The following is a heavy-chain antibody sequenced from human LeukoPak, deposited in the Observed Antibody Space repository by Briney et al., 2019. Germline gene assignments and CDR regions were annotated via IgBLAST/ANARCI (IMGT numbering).Heavy chain of an antibody. Sequence: ASVKVSCKASGYTFTSYYMHWVRQALGQGLEWMGIINPSGGSTSYAQKFQGRVTMTRDMSTSTVYMELSSLRSEDTAVYYCARDDTGYSSGWSKDFDYWGQGTLVTVSS. V-gene: IGHV1-46*01. J-gene: IGHJ4*02. D-gene: IGHD6-19*01. CDR3: ARDDTGYSSGWSKDFDY. CDR1: GYTFTSYY. CDR2: INPSGGST.